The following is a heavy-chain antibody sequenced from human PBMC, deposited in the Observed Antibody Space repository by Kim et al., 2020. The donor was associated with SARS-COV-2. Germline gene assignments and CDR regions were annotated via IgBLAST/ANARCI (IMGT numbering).Heavy chain of an antibody. V-gene: IGHV1-2*04. D-gene: IGHD6-13*01. CDR3: ARESGHSSSWSSGKYDYGMDV. CDR1: GYTFTVYY. Sequence: ASVKVSCKASGYTFTVYYIHWVRQAPGQGLEWMGWINPNSGGTNYAQKFQGWVTMTRDTSISTAYMEVSRLRSDDTAVYYCARESGHSSSWSSGKYDYGMDVWGQGTTVTVSS. CDR2: INPNSGGT. J-gene: IGHJ6*02.